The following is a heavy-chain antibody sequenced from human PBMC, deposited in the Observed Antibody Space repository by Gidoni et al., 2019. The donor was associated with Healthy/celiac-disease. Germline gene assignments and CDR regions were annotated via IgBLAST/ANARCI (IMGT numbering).Heavy chain of an antibody. Sequence: QVQLQQWGAGLLKPSETLSLTCAVYGGSFSGYYWSWIRQPPGKGLEWIGEINHSGSTNYNPSLKSRVTISVDTSKNQFSLKLSSVTAADTAVYYCARVRYCSSTSCYGMDVWAKGPRSPSP. CDR1: GGSFSGYY. J-gene: IGHJ6*02. CDR3: ARVRYCSSTSCYGMDV. V-gene: IGHV4-34*01. D-gene: IGHD2-2*01. CDR2: INHSGST.